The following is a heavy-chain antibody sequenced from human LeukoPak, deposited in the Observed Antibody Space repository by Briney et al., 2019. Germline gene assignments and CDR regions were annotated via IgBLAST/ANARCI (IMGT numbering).Heavy chain of an antibody. J-gene: IGHJ4*02. D-gene: IGHD1-26*01. CDR2: ISGRGGST. CDR3: ARDRGGTHYVDY. Sequence: GGSLRLSCAASGFTFSSYAMTWVRQAPGKGLEWVSVISGRGGSTYYADSVKGRFTISRDNSKNTLYLQMNSLRGEDTAVYYCARDRGGTHYVDYWGQGTLVIVSS. CDR1: GFTFSSYA. V-gene: IGHV3-23*01.